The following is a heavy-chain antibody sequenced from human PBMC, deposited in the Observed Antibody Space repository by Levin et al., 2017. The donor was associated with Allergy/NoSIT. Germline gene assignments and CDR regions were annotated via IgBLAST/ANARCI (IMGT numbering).Heavy chain of an antibody. J-gene: IGHJ6*03. V-gene: IGHV4-59*08. CDR3: AGLLGSGSEVWGFYYYMDG. Sequence: SETLSLTCSVSGGSISSYYWSWIRQPPGKGLEWIGYIYYSGSTNYNPSLKSRVTILVDTSKNQFSLKLSSVTAADTAVYYCAGLLGSGSEVWGFYYYMDGWGKGTTVTVSS. CDR2: IYYSGST. D-gene: IGHD3-10*01. CDR1: GGSISSYY.